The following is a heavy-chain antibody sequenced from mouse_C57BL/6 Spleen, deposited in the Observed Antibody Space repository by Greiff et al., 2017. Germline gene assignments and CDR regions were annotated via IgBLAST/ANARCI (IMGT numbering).Heavy chain of an antibody. CDR2: ISYDGSN. V-gene: IGHV3-6*01. D-gene: IGHD1-1*01. CDR3: ARGYYYGSSSWFAY. CDR1: GYSITSGYY. Sequence: EVKLMESGPGLVQPSQSLSLTCSVPGYSITSGYYWNWIRQFPGNKLEWMGYISYDGSNNYNPSLKNRISITRDTSKNQFFLKLNSVTTEDTATYYCARGYYYGSSSWFAYWGQGTLVTVSA. J-gene: IGHJ3*01.